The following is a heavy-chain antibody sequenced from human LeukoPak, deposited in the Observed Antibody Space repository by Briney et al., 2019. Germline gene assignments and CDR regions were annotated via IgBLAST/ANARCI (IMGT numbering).Heavy chain of an antibody. Sequence: GGTLRLSCAASGFTFRRYGMIWVRQAPGKGLEWVSAISGSGGSTYYADSVKGRFTISRDNSKNTLYLQMNSLRAEDTAVYYCAKVYGDYYFDYWGQGTLVTVSS. D-gene: IGHD4-17*01. J-gene: IGHJ4*02. CDR3: AKVYGDYYFDY. V-gene: IGHV3-23*01. CDR2: ISGSGGST. CDR1: GFTFRRYG.